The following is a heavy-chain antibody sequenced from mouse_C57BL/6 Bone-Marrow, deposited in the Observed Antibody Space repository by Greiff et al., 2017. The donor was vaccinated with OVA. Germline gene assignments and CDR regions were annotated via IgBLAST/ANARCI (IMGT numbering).Heavy chain of an antibody. V-gene: IGHV1-5*01. CDR2: IYPGNSDT. Sequence: VQLQQSGTVLARPGASVKMSCETSGYTFTSYWMHWVKQRPGQGLEWIGAIYPGNSDTSYNQKFKGKAKLTAVTSASTAYMELSSLTNEDSAVYYCTRCFITTVVDPFDYWGQGTTLTVSS. D-gene: IGHD1-1*01. CDR1: GYTFTSYW. CDR3: TRCFITTVVDPFDY. J-gene: IGHJ2*01.